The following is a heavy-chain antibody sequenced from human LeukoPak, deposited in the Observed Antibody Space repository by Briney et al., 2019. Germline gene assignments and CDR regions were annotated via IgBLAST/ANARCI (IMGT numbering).Heavy chain of an antibody. V-gene: IGHV4-4*02. CDR3: AREILGGFNPGAY. Sequence: AETLSLTCTASLVSTTSNAWSWVRQPPGKGLEWIWAIPRSGSPNYTPSVEGRVTMSIDRSRNQIALELSSVTAADTGVYYCAREILGGFNPGAYWGQGNLVTVSS. CDR1: LVSTTSNA. CDR2: IPRSGSP. J-gene: IGHJ4*02. D-gene: IGHD1-14*01.